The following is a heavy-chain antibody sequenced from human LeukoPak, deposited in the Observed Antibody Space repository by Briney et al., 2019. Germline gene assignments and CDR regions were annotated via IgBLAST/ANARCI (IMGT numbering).Heavy chain of an antibody. CDR3: ARESWAVYHYGMDV. CDR2: ISSGDGAA. CDR1: GFAFGSYS. Sequence: GGSLRLSCLASGFAFGSYSMTWVRQAPGKGLEWVSYISSGDGAAHHADSVKGRFTTSRDNVKNSLYLQMNSLRAEDTAVYCCARESWAVYHYGMDVWGQGTTVTVSS. J-gene: IGHJ6*02. D-gene: IGHD3-16*01. V-gene: IGHV3-48*01.